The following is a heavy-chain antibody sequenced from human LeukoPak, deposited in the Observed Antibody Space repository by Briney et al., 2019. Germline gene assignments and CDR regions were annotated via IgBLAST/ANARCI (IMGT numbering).Heavy chain of an antibody. J-gene: IGHJ4*02. CDR3: ATETNGRHYDY. CDR1: GLTFSTSG. D-gene: IGHD1-14*01. CDR2: IGPTGSDR. V-gene: IGHV3-21*06. Sequence: KPGGSLRLSCTASGLTFSTSGFNWVRQAPGKGLEWVASIGPTGSDRYLADSIKGRFTISRDNANNFLYLQMNSLRAEDTAVYYCATETNGRHYDYWGQGTLLTVSS.